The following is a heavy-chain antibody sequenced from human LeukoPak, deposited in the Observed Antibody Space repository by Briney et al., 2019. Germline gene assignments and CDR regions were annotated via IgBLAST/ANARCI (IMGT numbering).Heavy chain of an antibody. Sequence: ASVKVSCKASGYTFTSYATHWVRQAPGQRLEWMRWISAGNGNTKYSQNFQGRVTFISNTSATTAFMELSSLRSEDAAVYYCARDSGSGNNDYWGQGTLVTVSS. CDR3: ARDSGSGNNDY. V-gene: IGHV1-3*01. CDR1: GYTFTSYA. J-gene: IGHJ4*02. D-gene: IGHD1-26*01. CDR2: ISAGNGNT.